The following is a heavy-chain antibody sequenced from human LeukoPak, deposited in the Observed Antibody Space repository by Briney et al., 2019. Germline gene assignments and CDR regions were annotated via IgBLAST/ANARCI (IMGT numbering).Heavy chain of an antibody. V-gene: IGHV1-69*05. CDR1: GGTFSSYA. CDR2: IIPIFGTA. D-gene: IGHD4-17*01. J-gene: IGHJ3*02. CDR3: ATGAPTVTALGDASDI. Sequence: SVKVSCKASGGTFSSYAISWVRQAPGQGLEWMGGIIPIFGTANYAQKFQGRVTITTDESTSTAYMELSSLRSEDTAVYYCATGAPTVTALGDASDIWGQGTMVTVSS.